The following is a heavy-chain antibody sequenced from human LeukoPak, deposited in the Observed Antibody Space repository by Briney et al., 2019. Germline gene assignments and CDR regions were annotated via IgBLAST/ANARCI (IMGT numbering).Heavy chain of an antibody. Sequence: SETLSLTCTVAGGSISSGSYYWSWIRQPAGKGLEWIGRIHTSGSTNYNPSLKSRVTMSVDTSKNQFSLKLSSVTAADTAVYYCARDNYYYDSSGYPLDYWGQGTLVTVSS. CDR2: IHTSGST. D-gene: IGHD3-22*01. J-gene: IGHJ4*02. V-gene: IGHV4-61*02. CDR3: ARDNYYYDSSGYPLDY. CDR1: GGSISSGSYY.